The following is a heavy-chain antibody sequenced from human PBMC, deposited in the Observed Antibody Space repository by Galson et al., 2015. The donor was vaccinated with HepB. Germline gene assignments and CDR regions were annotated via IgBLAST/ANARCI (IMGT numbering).Heavy chain of an antibody. CDR3: VKGPDGSGSYYPDY. D-gene: IGHD3-10*01. CDR2: ISSNGGST. V-gene: IGHV3-64D*06. J-gene: IGHJ4*02. CDR1: GFTFSSYA. Sequence: SLRLSCAASGFTFSSYAMHWVRQAPGKGLEYVSAISSNGGSTYYADSVKGRFTISRDNSKNTLYLQMSSLRAEDTAVYYCVKGPDGSGSYYPDYWGQGTLVTVSS.